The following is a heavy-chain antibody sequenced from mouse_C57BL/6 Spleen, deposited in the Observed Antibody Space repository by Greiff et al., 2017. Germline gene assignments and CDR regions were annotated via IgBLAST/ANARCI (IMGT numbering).Heavy chain of an antibody. CDR3: AREGWHWGFAY. V-gene: IGHV5-16*01. CDR1: GFTFSDYY. CDR2: INYDGSST. D-gene: IGHD4-1*01. J-gene: IGHJ3*01. Sequence: EVMLVESEGGLVQPGSSMKLSCTASGFTFSDYYMAWVRQVPEKGLEWVANINYDGSSTYYLDSLKSRFIISRDNAKNILYLQMSSLKSEDTATYYCAREGWHWGFAYWGQGTLVTVSA.